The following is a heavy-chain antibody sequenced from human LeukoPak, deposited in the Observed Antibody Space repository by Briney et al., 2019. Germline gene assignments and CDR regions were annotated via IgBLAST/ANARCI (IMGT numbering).Heavy chain of an antibody. Sequence: PGGSLRLSCAASGFTFSSYAMSWVRQAPGKGLEWVSAISGSGGSTYYADSVKGRFTISRDNSKNTLYLQMNSLRAEDTAVYYYANWGNGSGSYYSRFDPWGQGTLVTVSS. J-gene: IGHJ5*02. CDR1: GFTFSSYA. D-gene: IGHD3-10*01. V-gene: IGHV3-23*01. CDR3: ANWGNGSGSYYSRFDP. CDR2: ISGSGGST.